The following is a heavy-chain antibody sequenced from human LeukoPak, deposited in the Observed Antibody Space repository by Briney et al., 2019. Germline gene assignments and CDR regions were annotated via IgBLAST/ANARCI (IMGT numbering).Heavy chain of an antibody. V-gene: IGHV3-53*01. J-gene: IGHJ4*02. CDR3: AGGTPYYFGY. D-gene: IGHD1-1*01. CDR1: GFTVSSNY. Sequence: GGSLRLSCAAPGFTVSSNYMNWVRQAPGKGLEWVSTIYSGGIAYYADSVKGRFTISRDNSKNTLYLQMNSLRAEDTAMFYCAGGTPYYFGYWGQGTLVTVSS. CDR2: IYSGGIA.